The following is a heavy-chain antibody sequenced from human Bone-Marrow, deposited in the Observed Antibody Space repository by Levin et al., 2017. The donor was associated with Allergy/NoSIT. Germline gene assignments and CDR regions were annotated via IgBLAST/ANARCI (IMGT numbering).Heavy chain of an antibody. D-gene: IGHD6-13*01. CDR2: MSHDGNNK. Sequence: GGSLRLSCTASGFTFSSYSIHWVRQAPVKGLEWVGVMSHDGNNKHYGDSVKGRFSISRDNSKNTLYLQMTSLRTEDTAVYYCARSSMAAAGVGDSWGQGTLVTVSS. J-gene: IGHJ4*02. CDR1: GFTFSSYS. CDR3: ARSSMAAAGVGDS. V-gene: IGHV3-30*03.